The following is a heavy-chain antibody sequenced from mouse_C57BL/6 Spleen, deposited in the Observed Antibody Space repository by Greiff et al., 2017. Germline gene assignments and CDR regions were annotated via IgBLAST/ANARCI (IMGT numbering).Heavy chain of an antibody. V-gene: IGHV1-53*01. CDR3: ARSEYYGSKGWYFDV. Sequence: VQLQQPGTELVKPGASVKLSCKASGYTFTSYWMHWVKQRPGQGLEWIGNINPSNGGTNYNEKFKSKATLTVDKSSSTADMQLSSLPSEDSAVYYGARSEYYGSKGWYFDVWGTGTTVTVSS. D-gene: IGHD1-1*01. J-gene: IGHJ1*03. CDR1: GYTFTSYW. CDR2: INPSNGGT.